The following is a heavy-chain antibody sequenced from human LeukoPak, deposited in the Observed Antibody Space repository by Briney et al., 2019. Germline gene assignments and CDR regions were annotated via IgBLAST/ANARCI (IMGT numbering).Heavy chain of an antibody. CDR2: ISGSDGST. J-gene: IGHJ6*02. V-gene: IGHV3-23*01. D-gene: IGHD1-14*01. CDR3: AKGTGNYCYYGMDV. Sequence: GGSLRLSCAASGFTFSSYAMSWVRQAPGKGLEWVSAISGSDGSTYYAGSVKGRFTISRDNSMNTLYLQMNSLRAEDTAVYYCAKGTGNYCYYGMDVWGQGTTVTVSS. CDR1: GFTFSSYA.